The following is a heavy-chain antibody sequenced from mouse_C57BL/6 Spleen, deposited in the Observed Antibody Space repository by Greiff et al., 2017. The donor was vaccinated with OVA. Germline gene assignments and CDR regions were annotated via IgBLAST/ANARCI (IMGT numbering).Heavy chain of an antibody. D-gene: IGHD2-4*01. J-gene: IGHJ3*01. CDR3: ASRRDYESWFAY. CDR1: GYTFTSYT. V-gene: IGHV1-4*01. Sequence: QVQLKESGAELARPGASVKMSCKASGYTFTSYTMHWVKQRPGQGLEWIGYINPSSGYTKYNQKFKDKATLTADKSSSTAYMQLSSLTSEDSAVYYGASRRDYESWFAYWGQGTLVTVSA. CDR2: INPSSGYT.